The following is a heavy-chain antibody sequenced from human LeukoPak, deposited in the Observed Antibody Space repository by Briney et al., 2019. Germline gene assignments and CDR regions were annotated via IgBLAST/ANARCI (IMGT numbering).Heavy chain of an antibody. J-gene: IGHJ4*02. V-gene: IGHV3-74*01. CDR1: GFTFSSYW. D-gene: IGHD6-13*01. CDR2: INSDGSST. Sequence: GGSLRLSCAASGFTFSSYWMHWVRQAPGKGQVWVSRINSDGSSTSYADSVKGRFTISRDNAKNTLYLQMNSLRAEDTAVYYCARTADDGSSWYTDFDYWGQGTLVTVSS. CDR3: ARTADDGSSWYTDFDY.